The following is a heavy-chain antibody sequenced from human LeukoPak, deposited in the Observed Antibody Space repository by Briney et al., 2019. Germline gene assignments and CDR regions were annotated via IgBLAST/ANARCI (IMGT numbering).Heavy chain of an antibody. D-gene: IGHD5-12*01. J-gene: IGHJ3*01. CDR2: IYTSGST. CDR3: ARDRAGYSGYEGDPFDV. CDR1: GGSMTTHL. V-gene: IGHV4-4*07. Sequence: PSETLSLTCTVSGGSMTTHLWSWIRQPAGKGPEWIGRIYTSGSTNYNPSLQSRVTMSVDTSKSQFFLKLSSVTAADTAMYYCARDRAGYSGYEGDPFDVWGQGTMVTVSS.